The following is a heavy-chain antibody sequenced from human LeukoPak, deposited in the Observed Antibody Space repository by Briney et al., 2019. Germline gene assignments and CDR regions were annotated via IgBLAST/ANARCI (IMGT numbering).Heavy chain of an antibody. CDR1: GGSVSSGRYY. Sequence: PSETLSLTCTVSGGSVSSGRYYWSWIRQSAGKGLEWIGRVFTSEISNYNPSLESRVTMSVDTSNNQFSLKLSSVTAADTAVYYCATMVSRVVRETPRLGWFDPWGQGTLVTVSS. J-gene: IGHJ5*02. CDR3: ATMVSRVVRETPRLGWFDP. CDR2: VFTSEIS. D-gene: IGHD3-10*01. V-gene: IGHV4-61*02.